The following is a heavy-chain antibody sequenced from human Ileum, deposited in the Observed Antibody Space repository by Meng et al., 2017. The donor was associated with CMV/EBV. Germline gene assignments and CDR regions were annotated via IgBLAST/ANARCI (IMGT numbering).Heavy chain of an antibody. V-gene: IGHV3-72*01. D-gene: IGHD1-26*01. J-gene: IGHJ5*02. CDR2: ARNKANSYTT. CDR3: TRSYRGSRFDP. Sequence: GESLKISCAASGFTFSDHYIDWVRQAPGKGLEWVGRARNKANSYTTEYAASVKGRFTISRDDSKNSLYLQMNSLKTEDTAIYYCTRSYRGSRFDPWGQGTLVTVFS. CDR1: GFTFSDHY.